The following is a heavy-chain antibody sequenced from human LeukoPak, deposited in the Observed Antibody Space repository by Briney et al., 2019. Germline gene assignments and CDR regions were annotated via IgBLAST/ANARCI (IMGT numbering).Heavy chain of an antibody. CDR2: IYYSGST. V-gene: IGHV4-59*12. Sequence: SETLSLTCTVSGGSISSYYWGWIRQPPGKGLEWIGYIYYSGSTKYNPSLRRGGTISVDTSKNQFSLKLSSVTAADTAVYYCARDTRAGRVYWGQGTLVTVSS. CDR3: ARDTRAGRVY. CDR1: GGSISSYY. J-gene: IGHJ4*02. D-gene: IGHD1-14*01.